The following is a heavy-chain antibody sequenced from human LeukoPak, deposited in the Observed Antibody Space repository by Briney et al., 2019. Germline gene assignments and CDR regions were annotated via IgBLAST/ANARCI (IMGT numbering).Heavy chain of an antibody. D-gene: IGHD6-13*01. CDR3: ARRQLDY. CDR2: INHSGST. CDR1: GGSFSGYY. Sequence: PSETLSLTCAVYGGSFSGYYWSWIRQPPGKGLEWIGEINHSGSTNYNPSLKSRVTISVNTSKNQFSLKLSSVTAADTAVYYCARRQLDYWGQGTLVTVSS. V-gene: IGHV4-34*01. J-gene: IGHJ4*02.